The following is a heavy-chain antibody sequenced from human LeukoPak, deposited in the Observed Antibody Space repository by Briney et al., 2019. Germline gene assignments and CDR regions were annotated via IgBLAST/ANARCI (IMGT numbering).Heavy chain of an antibody. CDR2: IHSGST. CDR3: ARECCTSKWYND. V-gene: IGHV4-38-2*02. Sequence: SETLCLTCDVSGYSVSSPYYWGWIRPPPGEGLEWIGTIHSGSTFYNPSLKSRITIAVDTSKTQFSLNMSSVTAADMAVYFCARECCTSKWYNDWGQGTLVTVSA. J-gene: IGHJ1*01. D-gene: IGHD1-1*01. CDR1: GYSVSSPYY.